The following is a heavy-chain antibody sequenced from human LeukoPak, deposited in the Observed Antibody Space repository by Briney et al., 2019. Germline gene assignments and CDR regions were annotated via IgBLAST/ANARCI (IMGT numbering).Heavy chain of an antibody. J-gene: IGHJ4*02. CDR1: GFSFNNAC. V-gene: IGHV3-15*01. Sequence: GGSLRLSCAASGFSFNNACMSWGLQAPGGGLEWGGRIKSKTDGGTTDYAAPVKGRFTISSDDSKTTLYLQVSRLKTEDTGVYYCTTERSSGYGISGYWGQGTLVTVSS. CDR2: IKSKTDGGTT. CDR3: TTERSSGYGISGY. D-gene: IGHD3-22*01.